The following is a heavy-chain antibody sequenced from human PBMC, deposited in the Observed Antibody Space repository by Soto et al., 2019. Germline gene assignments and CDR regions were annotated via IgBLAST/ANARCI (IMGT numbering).Heavy chain of an antibody. J-gene: IGHJ6*02. CDR2: ISSSSSYI. CDR1: GFTFSSYS. CDR3: ARSEYRSSSDFYYYGMDV. D-gene: IGHD6-6*01. Sequence: PGGSLRLSCAASGFTFSSYSMNWVRQAPGKGLEWVSSISSSSSYIYYADSVKGRFTISRDNAKNSLYLQMNSLRAEDTAVYYCARSEYRSSSDFYYYGMDVWGQGTTVTVS. V-gene: IGHV3-21*01.